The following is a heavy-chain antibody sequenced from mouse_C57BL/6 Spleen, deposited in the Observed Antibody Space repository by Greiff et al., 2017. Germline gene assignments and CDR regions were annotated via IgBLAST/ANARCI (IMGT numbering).Heavy chain of an antibody. V-gene: IGHV1-52*01. D-gene: IGHD4-1*01. CDR1: GYTFTSYW. CDR2: IDPSDSET. J-gene: IGHJ2*01. Sequence: QVQLQQPGAELVRPGSSVKLSCKASGYTFTSYWMHWVKQRPIQGLEWIGNIDPSDSETHYNQKFKDKATLTVDKSSSTAYMQRSSLTSEDAAVYYCARGETGTDYWGQGTTLTVSS. CDR3: ARGETGTDY.